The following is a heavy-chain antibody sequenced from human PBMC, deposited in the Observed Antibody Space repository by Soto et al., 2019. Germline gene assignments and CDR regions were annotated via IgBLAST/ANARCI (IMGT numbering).Heavy chain of an antibody. Sequence: PSETLSLTCPVSGGSISSYDWSWIRQPPGKGLEWSGYSYYCGSTNYNPSLKIRVTISVATYKTQFSLKLNSVTAADTAVYYWYSVRRENDNSGSVDYWGQGTLVTVSS. CDR3: YSVRRENDNSGSVDY. D-gene: IGHD3-22*01. J-gene: IGHJ4*02. CDR2: SYYCGST. CDR1: GGSISSYD. V-gene: IGHV4-59*08.